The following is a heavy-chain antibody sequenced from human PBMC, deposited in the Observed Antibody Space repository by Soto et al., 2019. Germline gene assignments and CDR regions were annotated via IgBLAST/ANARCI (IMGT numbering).Heavy chain of an antibody. CDR1: GFTFDDYT. CDR2: ISWDGGST. V-gene: IGHV3-43*01. J-gene: IGHJ4*02. Sequence: EVQLVESGGVVVQPGGSLRLSCAASGFTFDDYTMHWVRQAPGKGLEWVSLISWDGGSTYYADSVKGRFTISRDNSKNSLYLQMNSLRTEDTALYYCAKDISKMAAAGTTFDYWGQGTLVTVSS. D-gene: IGHD6-13*01. CDR3: AKDISKMAAAGTTFDY.